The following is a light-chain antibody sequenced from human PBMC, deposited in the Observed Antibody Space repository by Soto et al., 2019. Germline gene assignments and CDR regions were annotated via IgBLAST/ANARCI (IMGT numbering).Light chain of an antibody. V-gene: IGKV1-39*01. J-gene: IGKJ2*03. CDR1: QSISSS. CDR3: QQTYSTPHS. Sequence: DIQMTQSPSSLSASVGDRVTIPCRASQSISSSLNWYQQKPGKATKLLIYAASSLQSGVPSRFSGSGSGTDFTLTISSLQPEDFATYSCQQTYSTPHSFGQGTTLEI. CDR2: AAS.